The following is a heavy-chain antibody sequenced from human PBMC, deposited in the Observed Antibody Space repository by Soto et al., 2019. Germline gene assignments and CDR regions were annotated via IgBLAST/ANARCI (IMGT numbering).Heavy chain of an antibody. CDR2: INDRGSI. CDR3: ARESHDILTGPPWVWYFDL. J-gene: IGHJ2*01. CDR1: GGSFSGYY. Sequence: QVQLQQWGAGPLRPLETLSLTCGVSGGSFSGYYCAWIRQSPGQGLEWIGEINDRGSINYNPSLKSRVSISVDTSKNHYSLSLRSVTAADTAVYYCARESHDILTGPPWVWYFDLWGRGTLVTVSS. V-gene: IGHV4-34*01. D-gene: IGHD3-9*01.